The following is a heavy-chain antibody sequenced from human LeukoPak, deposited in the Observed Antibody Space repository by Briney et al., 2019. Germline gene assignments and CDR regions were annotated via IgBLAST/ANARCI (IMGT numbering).Heavy chain of an antibody. CDR1: GFTFSSYA. Sequence: GRSLRLSCAASGFTFSSYAMHWVRQAPGKGLEWVAVISYDGSNKYYADSVKGRFTISRDNSKNTLYLQMNSLRAEDTAVYYCVRDRITMVRGVRNWFDPWGQGTLVTVSS. CDR2: ISYDGSNK. J-gene: IGHJ5*02. CDR3: VRDRITMVRGVRNWFDP. D-gene: IGHD3-10*01. V-gene: IGHV3-30*04.